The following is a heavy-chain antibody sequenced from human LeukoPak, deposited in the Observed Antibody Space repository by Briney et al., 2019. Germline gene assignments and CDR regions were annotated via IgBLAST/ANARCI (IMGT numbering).Heavy chain of an antibody. D-gene: IGHD1-26*01. Sequence: GGSLRLSCAASGFTFSSYEMNGVRQAPGKGLEWVSYISSSGSTIYYADSVKGRFTISRDNAKNSLYLQMNSLRAEDTAVYYCARGGGSYYHWFDPWGQGTLVTVSS. CDR1: GFTFSSYE. V-gene: IGHV3-48*03. CDR2: ISSSGSTI. CDR3: ARGGGSYYHWFDP. J-gene: IGHJ5*02.